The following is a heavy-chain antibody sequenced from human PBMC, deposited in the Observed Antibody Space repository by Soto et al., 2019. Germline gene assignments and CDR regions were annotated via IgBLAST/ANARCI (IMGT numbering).Heavy chain of an antibody. CDR3: ARDLTEVVAATNYYYYGMDV. CDR1: GFTVSSNY. CDR2: IYSGGST. Sequence: EVQLVESGGGLIQPGGSLRLSCAASGFTVSSNYMSWVRQAPGKGLEWVSVIYSGGSTYYADSVKGRFTISRDNSKNTLYLQMNRLRAEDTAVYYCARDLTEVVAATNYYYYGMDVWGQGTTVTVSS. V-gene: IGHV3-53*01. D-gene: IGHD2-15*01. J-gene: IGHJ6*02.